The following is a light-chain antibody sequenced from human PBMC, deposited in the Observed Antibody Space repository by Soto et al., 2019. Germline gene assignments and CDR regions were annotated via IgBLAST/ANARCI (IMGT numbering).Light chain of an antibody. CDR3: QQTYIAPGT. J-gene: IGKJ1*01. V-gene: IGKV1-39*01. CDR1: QNITKF. CDR2: VTS. Sequence: DIQMTQSPSSLSASIGDRVTVTCRPSQNITKFLNWYQEKPGKAHKVLIYVTSNLQDGVPSRFTGSGTGTEFTLTISSLQPDDFATYYCQQTYIAPGTFGQGTRG.